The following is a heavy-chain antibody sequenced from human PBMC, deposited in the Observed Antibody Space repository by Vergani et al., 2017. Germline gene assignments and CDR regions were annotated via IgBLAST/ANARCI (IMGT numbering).Heavy chain of an antibody. CDR1: GGTFSSYT. J-gene: IGHJ6*02. CDR3: AREVGAIVGAPLDV. CDR2: INTNTGNP. D-gene: IGHD1-26*01. V-gene: IGHV7-4-1*02. Sequence: QVQLVQSGAEVQKPGASVKVSCKASGGTFSSYTMNWVRQAPGQGLEWMGWINTNTGNPTYAQGFTGRFVFSLDTSVSTAYLQIRSLKAEDTAVYYCAREVGAIVGAPLDVWGQGTTVTVSS.